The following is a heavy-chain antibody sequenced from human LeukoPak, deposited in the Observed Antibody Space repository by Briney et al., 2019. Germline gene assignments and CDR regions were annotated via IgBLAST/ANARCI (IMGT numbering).Heavy chain of an antibody. Sequence: SQTLSLTCAISGDSVSSNSAAWNWIRQSPSRGLEWLGRTYYRSKWYNDYAVSVKSRITINPDTSKNQFSLQLNSVTPEDTAVYYCARDGDSSSWTPYYYYGMDVWGQGTLVTVSS. CDR2: TYYRSKWYN. CDR1: GDSVSSNSAA. D-gene: IGHD6-13*01. CDR3: ARDGDSSSWTPYYYYGMDV. V-gene: IGHV6-1*01. J-gene: IGHJ6*02.